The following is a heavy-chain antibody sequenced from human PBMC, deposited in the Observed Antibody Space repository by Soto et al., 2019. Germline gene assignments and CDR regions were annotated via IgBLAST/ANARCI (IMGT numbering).Heavy chain of an antibody. CDR3: TTAGPFYYYYGTDV. CDR2: IKSKTDGGTK. V-gene: IGHV3-15*01. CDR1: GFTFNIAW. J-gene: IGHJ6*02. Sequence: GGSLRLSCAASGFTFNIAWMSWVRQAPGKGLEWVGRIKSKTDGGTKDYAAPVKGRFTISRDDSKNTLYLQMNSLKTEDTAVYYCTTAGPFYYYYGTDVWGQGTTVTVS.